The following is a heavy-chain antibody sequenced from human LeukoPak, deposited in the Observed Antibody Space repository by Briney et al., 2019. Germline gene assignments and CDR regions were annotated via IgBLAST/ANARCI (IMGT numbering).Heavy chain of an antibody. Sequence: SETLSLTCTVSGGSISSYSWNWIRQPPGKGLEWIGYISYSGSTNYNPSLKSRVTISIDTSKNQFSLKLRSVTAADTAIYYCARQGYDILTGYIDAFDIWGQGTMVTVSS. CDR1: GGSISSYS. CDR3: ARQGYDILTGYIDAFDI. J-gene: IGHJ3*02. D-gene: IGHD3-9*01. CDR2: ISYSGST. V-gene: IGHV4-59*08.